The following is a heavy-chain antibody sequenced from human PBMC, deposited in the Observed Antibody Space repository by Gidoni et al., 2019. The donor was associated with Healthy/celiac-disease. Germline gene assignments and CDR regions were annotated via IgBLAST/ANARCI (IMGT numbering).Heavy chain of an antibody. Sequence: QVQLVQSGAEVKKPGASVKVSCKASGYTFTGYYMHWVRQAPGQGLEWMGWINPNSGGTNYAQKFQGWVTMTRDTSISTAYMELSRLRSDDTAVYYCARDPLGAVAGNDAFDIWGQGTMVTVSS. V-gene: IGHV1-2*04. CDR1: GYTFTGYY. CDR3: ARDPLGAVAGNDAFDI. J-gene: IGHJ3*02. D-gene: IGHD6-19*01. CDR2: INPNSGGT.